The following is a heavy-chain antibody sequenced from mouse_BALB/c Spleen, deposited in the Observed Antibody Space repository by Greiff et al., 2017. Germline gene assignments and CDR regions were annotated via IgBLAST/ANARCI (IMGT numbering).Heavy chain of an antibody. Sequence: QVQLQQPGAELVRPGASVKLSCKASGYTFTSYWLNWVKQRPGQGLEWIGNIYPSDSNTNYTQKFKNMATLTVNKSSSTSYKQLSSPTSEDSAVYYARRVSTLYAMDYWGQGTSVTVSS. CDR1: GYTFTSYW. CDR2: IYPSDSNT. D-gene: IGHD5-1*01. J-gene: IGHJ4*01. V-gene: IGHV1-69*02. CDR3: RRVSTLYAMDY.